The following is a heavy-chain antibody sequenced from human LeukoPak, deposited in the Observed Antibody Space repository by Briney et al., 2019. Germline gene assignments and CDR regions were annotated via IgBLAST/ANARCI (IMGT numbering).Heavy chain of an antibody. J-gene: IGHJ4*02. CDR3: ARYLIAPIAVAGTDYFDY. V-gene: IGHV4-39*01. D-gene: IGHD6-19*01. CDR2: IYYSGST. Sequence: SETLSLTCTVSGGSISSSSYYWGWIRQPPGKGLEWIGSIYYSGSTYYNPSLKSQVTISVDTSKNQFSLKLSSVTAADTAVYYCARYLIAPIAVAGTDYFDYWGQGTLVTVSS. CDR1: GGSISSSSYY.